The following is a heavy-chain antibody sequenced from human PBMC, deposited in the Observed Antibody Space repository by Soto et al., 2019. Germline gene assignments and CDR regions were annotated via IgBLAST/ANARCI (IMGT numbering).Heavy chain of an antibody. Sequence: PSENLSITSAVYGWSFSAYYWSWIRQPTGKGQEWIGEINHSGSTNYNPSLKSRVTISVDTSKNQFSLKLSSVTAADTAVYYCARFAVRGVIGYYYGMDVWGQGTTVT. J-gene: IGHJ6*02. D-gene: IGHD3-10*01. CDR2: INHSGST. CDR1: GWSFSAYY. V-gene: IGHV4-34*01. CDR3: ARFAVRGVIGYYYGMDV.